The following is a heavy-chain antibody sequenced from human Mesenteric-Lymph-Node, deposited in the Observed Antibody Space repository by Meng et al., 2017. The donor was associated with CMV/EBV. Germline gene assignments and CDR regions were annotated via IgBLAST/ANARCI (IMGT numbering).Heavy chain of an antibody. CDR1: GFTFSSYA. J-gene: IGHJ6*02. Sequence: GESLKISCAASGFTFSSYAMSWVRQAPGKGLEWVSAISGSGGGTFHAPSVKGRFTISRDDSMSTLYFQMNSLRVDDTAVYFCARYLLPRSIRGSYYFGMDVWGQGTTVTVSS. CDR3: ARYLLPRSIRGSYYFGMDV. CDR2: ISGSGGGT. D-gene: IGHD3-10*01. V-gene: IGHV3-23*01.